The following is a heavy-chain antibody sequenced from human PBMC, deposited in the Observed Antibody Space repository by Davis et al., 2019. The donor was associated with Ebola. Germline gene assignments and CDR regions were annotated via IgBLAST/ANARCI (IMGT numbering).Heavy chain of an antibody. CDR1: ANSFASHR. CDR3: ARGTDGYNPGGYFDS. D-gene: IGHD5-24*01. Sequence: TLSCQDSANSFASHRLGWVRQMPCKVLEWMGIIYTGDSDTRYSPSFRGQVTISADKSIKTAFLQWSSLKASDTAMYYCARGTDGYNPGGYFDSWPGNPGHCLL. CDR2: IYTGDSDT. V-gene: IGHV5-51*01. J-gene: IGHJ4*02.